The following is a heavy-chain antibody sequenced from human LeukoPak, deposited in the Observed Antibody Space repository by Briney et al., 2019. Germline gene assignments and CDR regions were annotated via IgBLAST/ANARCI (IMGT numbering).Heavy chain of an antibody. Sequence: SQTLSLTCNVSGGSISSGDKYWSWIRQPPGKGLGWIGYIYYSGSTYYNPSLKSRLTISVDTPENQFSLHLTSVTAADTAVYFCARVTRWAGLDFWGQGTLVTVSS. CDR3: ARVTRWAGLDF. J-gene: IGHJ4*02. V-gene: IGHV4-30-4*01. CDR1: GGSISSGDKY. D-gene: IGHD2-21*02. CDR2: IYYSGST.